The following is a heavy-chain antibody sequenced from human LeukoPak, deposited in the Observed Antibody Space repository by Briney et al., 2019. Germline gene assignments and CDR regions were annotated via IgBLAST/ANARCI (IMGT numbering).Heavy chain of an antibody. Sequence: SETLSLTCTVSGGSISIYYWIWIRQPPGKGLEWIGYIYYSGSTNYNPSLKSRVTISVDTSKNQFSLKLSSVTAADTAVYYCAAGSESYDSRGYSYYFDYWGQGTLVTVSS. CDR3: AAGSESYDSRGYSYYFDY. CDR2: IYYSGST. J-gene: IGHJ4*02. V-gene: IGHV4-59*01. D-gene: IGHD3-22*01. CDR1: GGSISIYY.